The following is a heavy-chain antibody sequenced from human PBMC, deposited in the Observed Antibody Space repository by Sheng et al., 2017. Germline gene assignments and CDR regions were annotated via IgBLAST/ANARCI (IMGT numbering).Heavy chain of an antibody. J-gene: IGHJ4*02. CDR2: INEDGSRR. D-gene: IGHD3-10*01. CDR3: TRGWSGDYWSFYFDY. Sequence: EVQLVESGGGLVQSGGSLRLSCATSGFTFSNFWMTWVRQAPGKGLEWVANINEDGSRRFYVESVKGRFTISRDNAKNSVFLQMDSLRAEDTSIYYCTRGWSGDYWSFYFDYWGQGILVTVSS. CDR1: GFTFSNFW. V-gene: IGHV3-7*04.